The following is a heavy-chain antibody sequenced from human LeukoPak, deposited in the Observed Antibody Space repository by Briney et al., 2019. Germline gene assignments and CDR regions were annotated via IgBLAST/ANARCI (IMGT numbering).Heavy chain of an antibody. CDR2: ISGDGAST. J-gene: IGHJ4*02. Sequence: GGSLRLSCAASGFTFSAFAMSWVRQAPGKGLEGVSGISGDGASTHYADSVKGRFSISRDNSRNMLYLQMNSLRAEDTAVYYCAKSEAMFSSRSLGYWGQGTLVTVSS. V-gene: IGHV3-23*01. D-gene: IGHD6-13*01. CDR1: GFTFSAFA. CDR3: AKSEAMFSSRSLGY.